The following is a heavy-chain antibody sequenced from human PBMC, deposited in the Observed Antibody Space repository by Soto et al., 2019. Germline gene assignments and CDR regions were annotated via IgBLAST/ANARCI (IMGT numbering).Heavy chain of an antibody. CDR3: ARALAPFYYYYGMDV. Sequence: ASVKVSCKASGYTFTTYYMHWVRQSPGQGLEWMGTIIPSGGSTSYAQKFQGRVTMTRDTSTSTAYMELSSLTSEDTAVYYCARALAPFYYYYGMDVWGQGTTVTVSS. D-gene: IGHD3-3*02. V-gene: IGHV1-46*01. CDR1: GYTFTTYY. J-gene: IGHJ6*02. CDR2: IIPSGGST.